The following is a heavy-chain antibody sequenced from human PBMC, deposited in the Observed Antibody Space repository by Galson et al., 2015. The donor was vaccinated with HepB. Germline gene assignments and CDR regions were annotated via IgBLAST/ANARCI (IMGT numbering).Heavy chain of an antibody. CDR1: GFTVSSNY. V-gene: IGHV3-66*01. CDR2: IYSGGST. Sequence: CAASGFTVSSNYMSWVRQAPGKGLERVSVIYSGGSTYYADSVKGRFTISRGNSKNTLYLQMNSLRAEDTAVYYCANAGYSSSWPFFYWGQGTLVTVSS. CDR3: ANAGYSSSWPFFY. D-gene: IGHD6-13*01. J-gene: IGHJ4*02.